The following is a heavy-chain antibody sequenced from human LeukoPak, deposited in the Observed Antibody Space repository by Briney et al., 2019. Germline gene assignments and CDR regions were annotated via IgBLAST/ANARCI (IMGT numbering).Heavy chain of an antibody. CDR1: GFTFRTYG. Sequence: GRSLRLSCAASGFTFRTYGMPWVRQAPGKGLEWVAAIWNDGSSKHYGDSVKGRFTISRDNSKNTVYLQMNSLRVEDTAVYYCAKVLGGTGYFDYWGQGTLVTVSS. V-gene: IGHV3-33*06. D-gene: IGHD3-16*01. J-gene: IGHJ4*02. CDR2: IWNDGSSK. CDR3: AKVLGGTGYFDY.